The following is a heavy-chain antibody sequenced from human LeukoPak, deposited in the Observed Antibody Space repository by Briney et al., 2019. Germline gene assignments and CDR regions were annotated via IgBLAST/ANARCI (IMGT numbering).Heavy chain of an antibody. J-gene: IGHJ4*02. CDR3: AKDGLYYDSSGFDY. D-gene: IGHD3-22*01. V-gene: IGHV3-23*01. Sequence: GGSLRLPCAASEFTFSNYAMSWVRQAPGKGLEWVSGSTGTGYSTYYADSVKGRLTISRDNSKNTLYLQMNSLRAEDTAVYYCAKDGLYYDSSGFDYWGQGTLVTVSS. CDR2: STGTGYST. CDR1: EFTFSNYA.